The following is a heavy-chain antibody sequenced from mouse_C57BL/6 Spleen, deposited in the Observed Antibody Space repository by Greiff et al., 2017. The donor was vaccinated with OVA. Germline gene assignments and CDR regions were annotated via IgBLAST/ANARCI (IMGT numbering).Heavy chain of an antibody. Sequence: VHLVESGPGLVAPSQSLSITCTVSGFSLTSYAISWVRQPPGKGLEWLGVIWTGGGTNYNSALKSRLSISKDNSKSQVFLKMNSLQTDDTARYYCARKIRDYYGSSYWYFDVWGTGTTVTVSS. CDR2: IWTGGGT. CDR1: GFSLTSYA. D-gene: IGHD1-1*01. J-gene: IGHJ1*03. CDR3: ARKIRDYYGSSYWYFDV. V-gene: IGHV2-9-1*01.